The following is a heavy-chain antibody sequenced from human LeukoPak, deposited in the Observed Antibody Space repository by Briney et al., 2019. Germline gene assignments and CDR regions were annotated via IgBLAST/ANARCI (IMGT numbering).Heavy chain of an antibody. V-gene: IGHV4-39*01. CDR1: GGSISSSSYY. J-gene: IGHJ4*02. D-gene: IGHD5-24*01. CDR3: ARLRWLQECDY. CDR2: IYYRGST. Sequence: SETLSLTCTISGGSISSSSYYWGWIRQPPAKGLEWIGSIYYRGSTYYNPSLKSRVTISVDTSKNQLSLKVRSVTAADTSVYYCARLRWLQECDYWGQGTLVTVSS.